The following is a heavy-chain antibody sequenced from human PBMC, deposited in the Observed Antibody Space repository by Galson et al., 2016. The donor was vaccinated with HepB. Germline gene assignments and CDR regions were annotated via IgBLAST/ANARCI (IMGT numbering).Heavy chain of an antibody. CDR2: MNVDGSRI. CDR3: ARVGRTWFDP. Sequence: SLRLSCAASGFTFSNYRMHWVRQTPGKGLEWVSRMNVDGSRISYADSVKGRFTISRDNAKNTVFLQMNSLRTEDTAVYYCARVGRTWFDPWGQGTLVAVSS. CDR1: GFTFSNYR. J-gene: IGHJ5*02. V-gene: IGHV3-74*01.